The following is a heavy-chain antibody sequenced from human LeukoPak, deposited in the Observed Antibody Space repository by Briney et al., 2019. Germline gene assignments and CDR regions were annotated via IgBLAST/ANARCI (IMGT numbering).Heavy chain of an antibody. J-gene: IGHJ6*02. Sequence: SETLSLTCAVYGGSFSGYYWSWIRQPPGKRLEWIGEINHSGSTNYNPSLKSRVTISVDTSKNQFSLKLSSVTAADTAVYYCATADPSYYYYGMDVWGQGTTVTVSS. CDR1: GGSFSGYY. V-gene: IGHV4-34*01. CDR2: INHSGST. CDR3: ATADPSYYYYGMDV. D-gene: IGHD2-15*01.